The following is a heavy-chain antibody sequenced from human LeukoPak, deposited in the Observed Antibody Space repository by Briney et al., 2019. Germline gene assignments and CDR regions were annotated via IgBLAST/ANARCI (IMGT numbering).Heavy chain of an antibody. Sequence: GGSLRLSCAASGFTFSNYAMSWVRQAPGKGLDWVSAISGSGGSTDYADSVKGRFTISRDNSKNTLYLQMNSLKTEDTAVYYCAKAREYSSSWLNFQHWGQGTLVTVSS. V-gene: IGHV3-23*01. CDR3: AKAREYSSSWLNFQH. CDR1: GFTFSNYA. CDR2: ISGSGGST. D-gene: IGHD6-13*01. J-gene: IGHJ1*01.